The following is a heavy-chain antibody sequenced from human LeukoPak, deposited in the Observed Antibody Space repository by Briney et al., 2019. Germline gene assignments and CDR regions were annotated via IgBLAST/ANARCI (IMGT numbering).Heavy chain of an antibody. D-gene: IGHD1-1*01. V-gene: IGHV1-8*01. Sequence: ASVKVSCKASGYTFTNYDINWVRQAPGQGLEWMGWMNPNSGTTGCAQRFLGRVTITSNTSISTTYMELSSLRSEDTAVYYCARGRSPGTSVEYYYYMDVWGKGTTVTVS. CDR1: GYTFTNYD. CDR3: ARGRSPGTSVEYYYYMDV. J-gene: IGHJ6*03. CDR2: MNPNSGTT.